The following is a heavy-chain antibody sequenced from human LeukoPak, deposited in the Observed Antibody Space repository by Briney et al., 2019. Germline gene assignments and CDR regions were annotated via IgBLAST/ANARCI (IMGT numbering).Heavy chain of an antibody. V-gene: IGHV4-59*06. CDR1: SGSISSYY. Sequence: SETLSLTCTVSSGSISSYYWSWIRQHPGKGLEWIGYIYYSGSTYYNPSLKSRVTISVDTSKNQFSLKLSSVTAADTAVYYCARVRRYDYVWGSYRSYYFDYWGQGTLVTVSS. CDR2: IYYSGST. J-gene: IGHJ4*02. D-gene: IGHD3-16*02. CDR3: ARVRRYDYVWGSYRSYYFDY.